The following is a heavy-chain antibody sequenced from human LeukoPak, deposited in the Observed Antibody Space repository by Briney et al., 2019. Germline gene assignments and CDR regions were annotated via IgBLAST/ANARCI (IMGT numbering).Heavy chain of an antibody. CDR3: ARDGTTELALYYFDY. D-gene: IGHD4-17*01. V-gene: IGHV1-18*01. CDR1: GYTFTSYG. CDR2: ISAYNGNT. J-gene: IGHJ4*02. Sequence: ASVKVSCKASGYTFTSYGISRVRQAPGQGLEWMGWISAYNGNTDYAQKLQGRVTMTTDTSTSTAYMELRSLRSDDTAVYYCARDGTTELALYYFDYWGQGTLVTVSS.